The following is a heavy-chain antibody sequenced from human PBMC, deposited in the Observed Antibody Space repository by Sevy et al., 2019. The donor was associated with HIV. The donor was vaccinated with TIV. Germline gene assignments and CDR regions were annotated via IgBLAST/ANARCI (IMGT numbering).Heavy chain of an antibody. Sequence: GGSLRLSCEAYGFTFSSYGMHWVRQAQGKGLEWVAFIRYDGSTRYYGDSVKGRFTISRDNSKNTLFLQMNSLRAEDTAFYYCAKGLGMVQGALLSDDIWGQGTMVTVSS. J-gene: IGHJ3*02. CDR2: IRYDGSTR. D-gene: IGHD3-10*01. V-gene: IGHV3-30*02. CDR1: GFTFSSYG. CDR3: AKGLGMVQGALLSDDI.